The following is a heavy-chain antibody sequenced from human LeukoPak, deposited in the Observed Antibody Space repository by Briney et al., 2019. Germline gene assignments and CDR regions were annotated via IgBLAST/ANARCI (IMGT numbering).Heavy chain of an antibody. J-gene: IGHJ4*02. CDR3: ARGRRSSSWYDY. CDR2: FDPEDGET. D-gene: IGHD6-13*01. CDR1: GYTLTELS. Sequence: GASVKVSCKVSGYTLTELSMHWVRQAPGKGLEWMGGFDPEDGETIYAQKFQGRVTITRNTSISTAYMELSSLRSEDTAVYYCARGRRSSSWYDYWGQGTLVTVSS. V-gene: IGHV1-24*01.